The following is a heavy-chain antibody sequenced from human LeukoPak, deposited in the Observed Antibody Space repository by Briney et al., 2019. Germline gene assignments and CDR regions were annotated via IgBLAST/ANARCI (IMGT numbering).Heavy chain of an antibody. V-gene: IGHV3-30*02. D-gene: IGHD4-23*01. Sequence: GGSLRLSCAASGFTFSSYGMHWVRQAPGKGLEWVAFIRYDGSNKYYADSVKGRFTISRDNSKNTLYLQMGSLRAEDMAVYYCARVGDNSYFDYWGQGTLVTVSS. CDR2: IRYDGSNK. J-gene: IGHJ4*02. CDR1: GFTFSSYG. CDR3: ARVGDNSYFDY.